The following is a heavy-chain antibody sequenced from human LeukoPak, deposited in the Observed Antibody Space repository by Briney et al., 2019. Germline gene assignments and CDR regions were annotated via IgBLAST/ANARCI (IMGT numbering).Heavy chain of an antibody. Sequence: GGSLRLSCSASGFTFSSYSIMWVRQAPGKGLEWVSYVSYSGTTTYYADSVKGRFTISRDNGRNSVSLQMDSLRDEDMAEYFCARADRDGNKRILDWGQGTLVSVSS. D-gene: IGHD5-24*01. CDR1: GFTFSSYS. CDR2: VSYSGTTT. CDR3: ARADRDGNKRILD. V-gene: IGHV3-48*02. J-gene: IGHJ4*02.